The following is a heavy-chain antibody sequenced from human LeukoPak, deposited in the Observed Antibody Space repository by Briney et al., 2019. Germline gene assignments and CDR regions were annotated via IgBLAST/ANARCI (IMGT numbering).Heavy chain of an antibody. Sequence: GASVKVSCKASGSTFTSYYMHWVRQAPGQGLEWMGIINPSGGSTSYAQKFQGRVTMTRDTSTSTVYMELSSLRSEDTAVYYCARDMSSSSFDYYYYMDVWGKGTTVTVSS. D-gene: IGHD6-6*01. CDR2: INPSGGST. CDR3: ARDMSSSSFDYYYYMDV. V-gene: IGHV1-46*01. CDR1: GSTFTSYY. J-gene: IGHJ6*03.